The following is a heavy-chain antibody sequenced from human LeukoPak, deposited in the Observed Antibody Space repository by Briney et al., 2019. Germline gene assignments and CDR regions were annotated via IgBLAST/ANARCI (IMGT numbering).Heavy chain of an antibody. CDR1: GFTFSSYG. J-gene: IGHJ4*02. CDR2: IRYDGGNK. CDR3: AKGEQFDY. D-gene: IGHD1/OR15-1a*01. V-gene: IGHV3-30*02. Sequence: GGSLRLSCAASGFTFSSYGMHWVRQAPGKGLERVAFIRYDGGNKYYADSVKGRFTISRDNSKNTLYLQMNSLRAEDTAVYYCAKGEQFDYWGQGTLVTVSS.